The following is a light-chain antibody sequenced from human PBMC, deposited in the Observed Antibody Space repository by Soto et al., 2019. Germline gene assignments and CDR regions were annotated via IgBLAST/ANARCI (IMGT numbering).Light chain of an antibody. CDR1: QSLTNN. Sequence: EIVLTQSPGTLSLSPGERATLSCRASQSLTNNYFAWYQQKPGQAPRLLIYGASTRATGIPARFSGSGSGTEFTLTISSLQSEDFAVYYCQQYNNWPPWTSGQGTKVDIK. CDR2: GAS. V-gene: IGKV3-15*01. J-gene: IGKJ1*01. CDR3: QQYNNWPPWT.